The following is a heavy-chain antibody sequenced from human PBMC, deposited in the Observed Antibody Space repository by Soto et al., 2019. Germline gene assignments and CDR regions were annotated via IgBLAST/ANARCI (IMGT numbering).Heavy chain of an antibody. D-gene: IGHD3-22*01. Sequence: EGQLLESGGGLVQPGGSLRLSFAASGFTFSSYAMSWVRQAPGKGLEWVSAISGSGSSTYYADSVKGRFTISRDNSKNPLYLQMNSLRADDTAVYYCAKDPVVGPGVAFDIWGQGTIVTVSS. CDR2: ISGSGSST. V-gene: IGHV3-23*01. J-gene: IGHJ3*02. CDR1: GFTFSSYA. CDR3: AKDPVVGPGVAFDI.